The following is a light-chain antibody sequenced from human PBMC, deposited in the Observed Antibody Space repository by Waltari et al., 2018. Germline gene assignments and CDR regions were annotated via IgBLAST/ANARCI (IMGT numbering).Light chain of an antibody. CDR3: QSYDSSLSGSV. V-gene: IGLV1-40*01. Sequence: QSGLTQPPSVSGAPGQRVTISCTGSSSNIGAGYDVHWYQLLPGTAPKLLIYGNGKRPSGGQDRFSGSKSGTSAALAITGLQAEDEADYYCQSYDSSLSGSVFGGGTKLTVL. J-gene: IGLJ2*01. CDR2: GNG. CDR1: SSNIGAGYD.